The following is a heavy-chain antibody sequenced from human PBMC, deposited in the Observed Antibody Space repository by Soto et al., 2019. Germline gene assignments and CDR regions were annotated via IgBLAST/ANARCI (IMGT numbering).Heavy chain of an antibody. V-gene: IGHV3-73*01. CDR1: GFTFSGSA. D-gene: IGHD1-1*01. CDR3: VRDDIGLGIDY. Sequence: PGESLKISCVASGFTFSGSAMHWVCQASGKGLEWVGRIRSKANSDATAYGASVKGRFTISRDDSKNTAYLQMNSLRAEDTAVYYCVRDDIGLGIDYWGLGTLVTV. CDR2: IRSKANSDAT. J-gene: IGHJ4*02.